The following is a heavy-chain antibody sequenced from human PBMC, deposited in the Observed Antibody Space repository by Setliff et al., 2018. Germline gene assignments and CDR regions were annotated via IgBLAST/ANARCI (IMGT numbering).Heavy chain of an antibody. CDR1: GGSISSSNW. Sequence: SETLSLTCAVSGGSISSSNWWSWVRQPPGKGLEWIGSIYYSGSTYYNPSLKSRVTISVDTSKNQFSLKLSSVTAADTAVYYCAYSSDYDFWSGYPPALDYWGQGTLVTVSS. CDR2: IYYSGST. CDR3: AYSSDYDFWSGYPPALDY. V-gene: IGHV4-4*02. J-gene: IGHJ4*02. D-gene: IGHD3-3*01.